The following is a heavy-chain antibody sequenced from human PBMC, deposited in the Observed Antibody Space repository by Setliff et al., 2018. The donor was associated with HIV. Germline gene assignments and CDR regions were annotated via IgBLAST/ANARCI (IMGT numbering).Heavy chain of an antibody. CDR3: ARGGAVSADFDS. V-gene: IGHV4-39*07. CDR2: IYYDGRT. J-gene: IGHJ4*02. CDR1: GGSIRTGAYY. Sequence: SETLSLTCTVSGGSIRTGAYYWGLIRQPPGKGLEWIGSIYYDGRTFYKPSLKSRLTLSVDTSKNQFSLRLNSVTAADTAVYFCARGGAVSADFDSWGQGTLVTVSS. D-gene: IGHD3-16*01.